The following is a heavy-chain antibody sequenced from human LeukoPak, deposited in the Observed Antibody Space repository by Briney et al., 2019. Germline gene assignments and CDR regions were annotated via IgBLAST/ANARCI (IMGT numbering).Heavy chain of an antibody. J-gene: IGHJ3*02. CDR3: ASDRYDTTGYVTPDDAFDI. Sequence: GGSLRLSCAASKLTFSSYTMNWVRQAPGKGLEWVSSITSTSSYIYYADSVKGRFTISRDNTTTSLYLQRNSLRAEDTAVYYCASDRYDTTGYVTPDDAFDIWGQGTMVTVSS. V-gene: IGHV3-21*01. CDR1: KLTFSSYT. CDR2: ITSTSSYI. D-gene: IGHD3-22*01.